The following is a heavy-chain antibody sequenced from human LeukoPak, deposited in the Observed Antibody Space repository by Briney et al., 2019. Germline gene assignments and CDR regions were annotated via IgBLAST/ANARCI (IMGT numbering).Heavy chain of an antibody. V-gene: IGHV4-30-2*01. CDR3: ARAPGWELLGGWFDP. CDR1: GGSISSGGYY. D-gene: IGHD1-26*01. Sequence: SQTLSLTCTVSGGSISSGGYYWSWIRQPPGKGLEWIGYIYHSGSTYYNPSLKSRVTISVDRSKNQLSLKLSSVTAADTAVYYCARAPGWELLGGWFDPWGQGTLVTVSS. J-gene: IGHJ5*02. CDR2: IYHSGST.